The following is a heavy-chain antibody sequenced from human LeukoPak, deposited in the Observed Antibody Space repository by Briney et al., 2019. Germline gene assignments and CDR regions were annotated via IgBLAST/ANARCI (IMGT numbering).Heavy chain of an antibody. CDR3: ASRVVSRYYDSSGSYAFDI. J-gene: IGHJ3*02. V-gene: IGHV1-2*02. CDR1: GGTFSSYA. CDR2: INPNSGGT. D-gene: IGHD3-22*01. Sequence: GSSVKVSCKASGGTFSSYAISWVRQAPGQGLEWMGWINPNSGGTNYAQKFQGRVTMTRDTSISTAYMELSRLRSDDTAVYYCASRVVSRYYDSSGSYAFDIWGQGTMVTVSS.